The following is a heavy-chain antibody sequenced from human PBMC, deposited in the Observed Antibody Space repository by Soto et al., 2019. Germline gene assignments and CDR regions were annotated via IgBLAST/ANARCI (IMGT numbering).Heavy chain of an antibody. Sequence: PGGSLRLSCAASGFTFSSYGMHWVRQAPGKGLEWVAVISYDGSNKYYADSVKGRFTISRDNSKNTLYLQMNSLRAEDTAVYYCAREAGIAVAGTGLDYWGQGTLVTVSS. CDR1: GFTFSSYG. V-gene: IGHV3-30*03. J-gene: IGHJ4*02. CDR3: AREAGIAVAGTGLDY. CDR2: ISYDGSNK. D-gene: IGHD6-19*01.